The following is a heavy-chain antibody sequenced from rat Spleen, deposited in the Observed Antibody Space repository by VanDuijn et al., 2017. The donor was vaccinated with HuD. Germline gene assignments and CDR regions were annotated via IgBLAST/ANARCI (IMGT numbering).Heavy chain of an antibody. CDR1: GFTFSDYY. Sequence: EVQLVESDGGLVQPGRSLKLSCAASGFTFSDYYMAWVRQAPTKGLEWVATISYDGSNAYYRDSVKGRFTISRDNAKSTVYLQMDSLRSEDTATYYCARPENYGGPFAYWGQGTLVTVSS. J-gene: IGHJ3*01. CDR3: ARPENYGGPFAY. CDR2: ISYDGSNA. D-gene: IGHD1-11*01. V-gene: IGHV5-29*01.